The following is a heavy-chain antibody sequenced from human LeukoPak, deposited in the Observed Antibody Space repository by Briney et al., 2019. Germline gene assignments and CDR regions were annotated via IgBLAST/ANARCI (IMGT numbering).Heavy chain of an antibody. J-gene: IGHJ3*02. D-gene: IGHD2-21*02. CDR2: INPSGGST. CDR3: ARDLCGGDCYSEDVFDI. Sequence: ASVKVSCKASGYTFTGHYMHWVRQAPGQGLEWMGMINPSGGSTSYAQKFQGRLTMTRDTSTTTVYMELSSLRFEDTAVYYCARDLCGGDCYSEDVFDIWGQGTMVTVSS. V-gene: IGHV1-46*01. CDR1: GYTFTGHY.